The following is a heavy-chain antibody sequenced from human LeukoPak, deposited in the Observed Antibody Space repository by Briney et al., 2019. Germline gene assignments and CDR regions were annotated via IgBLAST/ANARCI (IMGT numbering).Heavy chain of an antibody. CDR2: IWYDGSNK. V-gene: IGHV3-33*06. Sequence: PGGSLRLSCAASGFTFSSYGMHWVRQAPGKGLEWVAVIWYDGSNKYYADSVKGRFTISRDNSKNTLYLQMNSLRAEDTAVYYCAKGLGIAAVLGLDYWGQGTLVTVSS. CDR1: GFTFSSYG. CDR3: AKGLGIAAVLGLDY. J-gene: IGHJ4*02. D-gene: IGHD6-13*01.